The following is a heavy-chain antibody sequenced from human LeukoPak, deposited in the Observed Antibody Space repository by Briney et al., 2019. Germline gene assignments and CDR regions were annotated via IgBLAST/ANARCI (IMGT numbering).Heavy chain of an antibody. Sequence: SETLSPTCTVSGGSISSYYWSWIRQPPGKGLEWIGYIYYSGSTNYNPSLKSRVTISVDTSKNQFSLKLSSVTAADTAVYYCATDRGQYDSSGYYPLGDAFDIWGQGTMVTVSS. D-gene: IGHD3-22*01. CDR1: GGSISSYY. V-gene: IGHV4-59*01. CDR3: ATDRGQYDSSGYYPLGDAFDI. CDR2: IYYSGST. J-gene: IGHJ3*02.